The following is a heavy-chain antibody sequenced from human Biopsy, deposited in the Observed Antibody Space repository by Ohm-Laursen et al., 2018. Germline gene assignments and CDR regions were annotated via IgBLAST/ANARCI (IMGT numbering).Heavy chain of an antibody. V-gene: IGHV4-39*01. CDR2: IFYRGST. D-gene: IGHD3-22*01. Sequence: LRLSCTASGFTFTSHEMNWVRQPPGKGLEWIGSIFYRGSTHYKPSLKSRVNISVDTSKNQFSLKLNSVTAADTAVYYCARDYDTSGYYYVSWGQGTLVTVSS. CDR3: ARDYDTSGYYYVS. CDR1: GFTFTSHE. J-gene: IGHJ5*02.